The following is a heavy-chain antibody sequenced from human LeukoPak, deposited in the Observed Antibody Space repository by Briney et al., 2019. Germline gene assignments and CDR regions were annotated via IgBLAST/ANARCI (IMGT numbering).Heavy chain of an antibody. CDR1: GFTVSSNY. V-gene: IGHV3-66*01. D-gene: IGHD2-2*01. Sequence: GGSLRLSCAASGFTVSSNYMSWVRQAPGEGLEWVSVIYSGGSTYYADSVKGRFTISRDNSKNTLYLQMNSLRAEDTAVYYCERDNCSSPSCYGDYYYYGMGVWGQGPTVTVSS. CDR2: IYSGGST. J-gene: IGHJ6*02. CDR3: ERDNCSSPSCYGDYYYYGMGV.